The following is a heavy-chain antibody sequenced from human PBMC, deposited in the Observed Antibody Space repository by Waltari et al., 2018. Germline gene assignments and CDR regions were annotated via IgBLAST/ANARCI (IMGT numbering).Heavy chain of an antibody. CDR1: GFSLSKYA. Sequence: QVQLVESGGGVVQSGRSLRLSCAASGFSLSKYAVHWVRQAPGKGLEWVGVTSPDGFNKYYADYVQGRFTISRDRSLQMSALRSEDTAVYYWARGGSDRAPLDYWGRGTLVTVSS. CDR2: TSPDGFNK. J-gene: IGHJ4*02. CDR3: ARGGSDRAPLDY. V-gene: IGHV3-30*15. D-gene: IGHD1-1*01.